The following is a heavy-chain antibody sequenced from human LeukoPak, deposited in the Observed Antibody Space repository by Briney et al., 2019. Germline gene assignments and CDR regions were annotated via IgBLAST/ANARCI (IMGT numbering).Heavy chain of an antibody. V-gene: IGHV3-53*01. CDR1: GFSLSTKY. J-gene: IGHJ2*01. CDR2: LYSGSDT. Sequence: PGGSLRLSCAASGFSLSTKYMNWVRQAPGKGLEWVSILYSGSDTYYANSVKGRFTISRDSSKNILFLQMNVLRTEDTAVYYCARVGDHFHWYLDLWGRGTLVTVSS. D-gene: IGHD3-10*01. CDR3: ARVGDHFHWYLDL.